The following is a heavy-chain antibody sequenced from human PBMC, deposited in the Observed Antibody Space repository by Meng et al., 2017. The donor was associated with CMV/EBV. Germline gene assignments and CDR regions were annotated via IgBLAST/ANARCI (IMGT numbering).Heavy chain of an antibody. CDR3: AKELQLRPDAFDI. CDR1: GFTFSSYA. D-gene: IGHD1-1*01. CDR2: ISYDGSNK. V-gene: IGHV3-30*18. J-gene: IGHJ3*02. Sequence: GESLKISCAASGFTFSSYAMHWVRQAPGKGLEWVAVISYDGSNKYYADSVKGRFTISRDSSKNTLYLQMSSLRAEDTAVYYCAKELQLRPDAFDIWGQGTMVTVSS.